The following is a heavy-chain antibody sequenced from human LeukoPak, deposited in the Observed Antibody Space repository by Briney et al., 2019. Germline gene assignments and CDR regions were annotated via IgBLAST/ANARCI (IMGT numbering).Heavy chain of an antibody. D-gene: IGHD6-13*01. CDR3: AGVAMYSSSWNLDY. Sequence: SVKVSCKASGGTFISYAISWVRQAPGQGLEWMGGIIPIFGTANYAQKFQGRVTITADESTSTAYMELSSLRSEDTAVYYCAGVAMYSSSWNLDYWGQGTLVTVSS. V-gene: IGHV1-69*13. CDR1: GGTFISYA. J-gene: IGHJ4*02. CDR2: IIPIFGTA.